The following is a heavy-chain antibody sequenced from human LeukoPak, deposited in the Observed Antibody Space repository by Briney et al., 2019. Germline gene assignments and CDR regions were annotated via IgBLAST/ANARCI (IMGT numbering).Heavy chain of an antibody. Sequence: SETLSLTCTVSGGSISSYYWSWIRQPPGKGLEWIGYIYYSGSTNYNPSLKSRVTISVDTSKNQFSLKLSSVTAADTAVYYCARAGGEVVVPAAMGWFDPWGQGTLVTVSS. J-gene: IGHJ5*02. CDR2: IYYSGST. V-gene: IGHV4-59*01. D-gene: IGHD2-2*01. CDR1: GGSISSYY. CDR3: ARAGGEVVVPAAMGWFDP.